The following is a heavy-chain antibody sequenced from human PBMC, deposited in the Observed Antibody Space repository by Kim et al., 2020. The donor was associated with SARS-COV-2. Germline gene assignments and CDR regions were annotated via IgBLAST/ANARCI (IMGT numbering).Heavy chain of an antibody. CDR2: IKQDGSEK. Sequence: GGSLRLSCAASGFTFSSYWMSWVRQAPGKGLEWVANIKQDGSEKYYVDSVKGRFTISRDNAKNSLYLQMNSLRAEDTAVYYCARERGDYYGSGAKRFDYWGQGTLVTVSS. V-gene: IGHV3-7*01. J-gene: IGHJ4*02. CDR1: GFTFSSYW. D-gene: IGHD3-10*01. CDR3: ARERGDYYGSGAKRFDY.